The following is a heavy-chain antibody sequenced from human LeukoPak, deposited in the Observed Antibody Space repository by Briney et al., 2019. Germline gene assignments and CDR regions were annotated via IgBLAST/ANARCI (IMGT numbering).Heavy chain of an antibody. CDR3: ATDKAAVAGTTGFDY. Sequence: ASVKVSCKVSGYTLTELSMHWVRQAPGKGLEWVGGFDPEDGETIYAQKFQGRVTMTEDTSTDTAYMELSSLRSEDTAVYYCATDKAAVAGTTGFDYWGQGTLVTVSS. D-gene: IGHD6-19*01. J-gene: IGHJ4*02. CDR2: FDPEDGET. V-gene: IGHV1-24*01. CDR1: GYTLTELS.